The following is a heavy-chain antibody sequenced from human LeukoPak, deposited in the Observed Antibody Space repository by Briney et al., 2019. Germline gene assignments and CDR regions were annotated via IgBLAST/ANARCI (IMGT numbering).Heavy chain of an antibody. CDR2: ISGSGGST. CDR3: AKDQAIVLMVYATA. Sequence: GGSLRLSCAASGFTFSSYAMSWVRQAPGKGLEWVSAISGSGGSTYYADSVKGRFTISRDNSKNTLYLQMNSLRAEDTAVYYCAKDQAIVLMVYATAWGQGTLVTVSS. D-gene: IGHD2-8*01. V-gene: IGHV3-23*01. J-gene: IGHJ5*02. CDR1: GFTFSSYA.